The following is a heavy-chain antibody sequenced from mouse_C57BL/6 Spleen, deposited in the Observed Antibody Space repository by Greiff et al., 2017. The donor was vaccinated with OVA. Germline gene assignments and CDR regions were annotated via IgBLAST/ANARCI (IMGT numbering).Heavy chain of an antibody. Sequence: VQLQQPGAELVRPGSSVKLSCKASGYTFTSYWMDWVKQRPGQGLEWIGNIYPSDGETHYNQKFKDKATLTVDKSSSTAYMQLSSLTSEDSAVYYWARSDYDVGFDYWGQGTTLTVSS. V-gene: IGHV1-61*01. CDR3: ARSDYDVGFDY. CDR1: GYTFTSYW. J-gene: IGHJ2*01. CDR2: IYPSDGET. D-gene: IGHD2-4*01.